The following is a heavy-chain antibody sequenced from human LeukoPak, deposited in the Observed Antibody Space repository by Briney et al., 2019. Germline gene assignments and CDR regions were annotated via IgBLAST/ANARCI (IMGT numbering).Heavy chain of an antibody. V-gene: IGHV3-21*01. CDR3: ARDLRVAAADDY. CDR2: ISSSSNYI. J-gene: IGHJ4*02. CDR1: GFTFSSYT. Sequence: PGGSLRLSCAASGFTFSSYTMNWVRQAPGRGLEWVSSISSSSNYIYYADSLKGRFTISRDNAKNSLYLQMNSLRAEDTAVYYCARDLRVAAADDYWGQGTLVTVSS. D-gene: IGHD6-13*01.